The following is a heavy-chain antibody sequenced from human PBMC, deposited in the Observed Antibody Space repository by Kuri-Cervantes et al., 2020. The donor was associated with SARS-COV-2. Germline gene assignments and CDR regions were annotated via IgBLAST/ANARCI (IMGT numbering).Heavy chain of an antibody. V-gene: IGHV3-21*04. Sequence: GGSLRLSCAASGFTFSSYSMNWVRQAPGKGLEWVSSISSSSSYIYYAGSVKGRFTISRDNAKNSLYLQMNSLRAEDTAVYYCAKTVDGGNSGDVFDYWGQGTLVTVSS. D-gene: IGHD4-23*01. CDR3: AKTVDGGNSGDVFDY. CDR2: ISSSSSYI. CDR1: GFTFSSYS. J-gene: IGHJ4*02.